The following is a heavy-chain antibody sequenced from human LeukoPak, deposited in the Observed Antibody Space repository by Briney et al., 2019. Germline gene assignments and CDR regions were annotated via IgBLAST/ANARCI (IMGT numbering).Heavy chain of an antibody. D-gene: IGHD5/OR15-5a*01. V-gene: IGHV3-23*01. CDR3: AKARGSSVYEQFDY. Sequence: GGSLRLPCAASGFALSTYAMTWVRQAPEKGLQWVSTISTSGRATYYADSVEGRFTISRDNSKNTLYLQMNSLRADDTAVYYCAKARGSSVYEQFDYWGQGTQVTVSP. CDR2: ISTSGRAT. J-gene: IGHJ4*02. CDR1: GFALSTYA.